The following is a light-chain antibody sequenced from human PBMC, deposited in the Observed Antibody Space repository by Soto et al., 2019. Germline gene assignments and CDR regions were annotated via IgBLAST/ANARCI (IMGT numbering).Light chain of an antibody. CDR2: DAS. J-gene: IGKJ1*01. CDR3: KQFIDGWT. V-gene: IGKV1-5*01. CDR1: QSINNR. Sequence: IQMTQSPSTLSASIGDRVTITCRASQSINNRLAWYQQMPGKAPNLLIYDASSLESGVPSSFRGSGSETEFTLTISGLQPDDFATYYCKQFIDGWTFGQGTKVKIK.